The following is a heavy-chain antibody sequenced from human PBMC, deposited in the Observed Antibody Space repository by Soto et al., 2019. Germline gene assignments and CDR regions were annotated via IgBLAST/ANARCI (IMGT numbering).Heavy chain of an antibody. Sequence: GESLKISCKGSGYSFTSYWIGWVRQMPGKGLEWMGIIYPGDSDTRYSPSFQGQVTISADKSISTAYLQWSSLKASDTAMYYCARHAYSCYEMIYYYYDMDVWGQDTTVTVSS. D-gene: IGHD5-12*01. CDR1: GYSFTSYW. J-gene: IGHJ6*02. CDR3: ARHAYSCYEMIYYYYDMDV. V-gene: IGHV5-51*01. CDR2: IYPGDSDT.